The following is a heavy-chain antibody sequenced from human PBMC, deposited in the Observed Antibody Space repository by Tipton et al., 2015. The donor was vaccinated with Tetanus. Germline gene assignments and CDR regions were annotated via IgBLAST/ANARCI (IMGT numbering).Heavy chain of an antibody. J-gene: IGHJ4*02. Sequence: SLRLSCAASGFTFSTHGMHWVRQAPGKGLEWVALVWYDGTRKYYTESVEGRFTLSRDNSKNTLYLQMNSLRVEDTAVYYCAREADCSGGSCFSGDFDNWGQGTQVTVSS. CDR3: AREADCSGGSCFSGDFDN. CDR2: VWYDGTRK. D-gene: IGHD2-15*01. V-gene: IGHV3-33*01. CDR1: GFTFSTHG.